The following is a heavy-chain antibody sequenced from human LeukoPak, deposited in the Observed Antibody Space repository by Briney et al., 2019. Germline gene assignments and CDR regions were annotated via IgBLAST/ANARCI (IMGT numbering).Heavy chain of an antibody. D-gene: IGHD5-24*01. CDR1: GGAISSYC. J-gene: IGHJ4*02. CDR3: ARGSREMSTIFDY. V-gene: IGHV4-4*07. CDR2: IYTRGST. Sequence: SETLSLTCSVSGGAISSYCWNWIRLPAGKGLEWIGCIYTRGSTIHNPSIKSRVTMSVDTAKNQFSLRLNSVTAADTAVYYCARGSREMSTIFDYWGQGTLVTVSS.